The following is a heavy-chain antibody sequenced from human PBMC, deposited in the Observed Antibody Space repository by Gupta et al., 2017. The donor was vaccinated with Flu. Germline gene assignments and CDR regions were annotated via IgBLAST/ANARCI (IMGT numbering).Heavy chain of an antibody. Sequence: EVQLLESGGGLVTPGGSLRISCVASGFTFSSSVLTWLRHAPGKGLAGGSAIGGSVGGIYDSDSVKGRFTISRDNSKNTLYLQMNSLRAEDTAVYYCARGYRNSGWAYWGQGTLVTVSS. D-gene: IGHD6-19*01. V-gene: IGHV3-23*01. CDR1: GFTFSSSV. CDR3: ARGYRNSGWAY. J-gene: IGHJ4*02. CDR2: IGGSVGGI.